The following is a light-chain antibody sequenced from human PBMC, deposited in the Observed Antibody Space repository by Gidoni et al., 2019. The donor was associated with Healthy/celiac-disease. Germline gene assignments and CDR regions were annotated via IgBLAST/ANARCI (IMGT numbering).Light chain of an antibody. CDR1: QSLTSY. V-gene: IGKV3-11*01. J-gene: IGKJ1*01. CDR3: QQRSNWPWT. CDR2: DAS. Sequence: EIVLTQSPATLSLSPGEIATLSCSASQSLTSYLAWYHQKPGQAPRLLIYDASNRATGIPARFSGSGSGTDFTLTISSLEPEDFAVYYCQQRSNWPWTFXQXTKVXIK.